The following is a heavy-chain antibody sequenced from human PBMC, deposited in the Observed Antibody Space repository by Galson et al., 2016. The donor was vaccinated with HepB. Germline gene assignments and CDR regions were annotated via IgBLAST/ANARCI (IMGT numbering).Heavy chain of an antibody. V-gene: IGHV3-21*01. CDR3: ARAMISMVSSGWYYFDN. CDR2: ISTSSDYI. CDR1: GFTFTNYN. J-gene: IGHJ4*02. Sequence: SLRLSCAASGFTFTNYNINWVRQAPGKGLEWVSFISTSSDYIHYADSVKGRFTISRDNAKNSVYLQMNSLRAEDTAVYYCARAMISMVSSGWYYFDNWGQGTLVTVSS. D-gene: IGHD6-19*01.